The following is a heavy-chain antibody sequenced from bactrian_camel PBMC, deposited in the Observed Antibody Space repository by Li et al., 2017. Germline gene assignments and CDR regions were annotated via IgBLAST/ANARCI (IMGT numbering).Heavy chain of an antibody. V-gene: IGHV3S42*01. CDR2: IDGRGVT. D-gene: IGHD7*01. Sequence: VQLVESGGGSVEAGGSLRLSCEASGYNTTRTRMGWFRQAPGKEREGVGCIDGRGVTSVEDSVKGRFTISHVNAKNTLYLQMNSLKTEDTAVYYYATAQQVAAGILRGQGTQVTVS. CDR3: ATAQQVAAGIL. J-gene: IGHJ4*01. CDR1: GYNTTRTR.